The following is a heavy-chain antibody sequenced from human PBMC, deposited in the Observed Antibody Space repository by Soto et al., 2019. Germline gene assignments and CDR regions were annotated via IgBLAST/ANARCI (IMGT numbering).Heavy chain of an antibody. Sequence: PGESLKISCKGSGYTFTTYWIGWVRQMPGKGLEWMGIIFPGDSDTRYSPSFQGHVTISADKSTGTAFLQWRSLAASDTGLYYCARVGRVTVIPDHFHFFDLDVWGQGTTVTVSS. CDR1: GYTFTTYW. CDR2: IFPGDSDT. J-gene: IGHJ6*01. CDR3: ARVGRVTVIPDHFHFFDLDV. D-gene: IGHD2-21*02. V-gene: IGHV5-51*01.